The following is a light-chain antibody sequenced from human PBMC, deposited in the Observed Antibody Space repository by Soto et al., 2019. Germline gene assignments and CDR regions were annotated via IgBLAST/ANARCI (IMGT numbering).Light chain of an antibody. CDR2: DVS. CDR1: SSDLGGYNY. Sequence: QSALTQPASVSGSPGQSITISCTGTSSDLGGYNYVSWYQQHPGKAPKLMIYDVSNRPSGVSNRFSGSKSGNTASLTISGLQAEDEADYYCSSYTSSSTRVFGTGTKVTV. J-gene: IGLJ1*01. CDR3: SSYTSSSTRV. V-gene: IGLV2-14*01.